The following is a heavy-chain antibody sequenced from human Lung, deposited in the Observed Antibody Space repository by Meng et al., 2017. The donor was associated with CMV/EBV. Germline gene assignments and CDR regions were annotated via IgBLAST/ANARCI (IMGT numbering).Heavy chain of an antibody. J-gene: IGHJ4*02. CDR2: IIPIIGTA. CDR1: GGTFSSYA. CDR3: ARGSSSTSWGFDY. V-gene: IGHV1-69*05. Sequence: SXXVSXKASGGTFSSYAISWVRQAPGQGLEWMGGIIPIIGTANYAQKFQGRVTITTDESTSTAYMELSSLRSEDTAVYYCARGSSSTSWGFDYWGQGTXVTVSS. D-gene: IGHD2-2*01.